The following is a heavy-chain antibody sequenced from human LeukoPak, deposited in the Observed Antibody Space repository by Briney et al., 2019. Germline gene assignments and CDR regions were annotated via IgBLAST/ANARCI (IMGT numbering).Heavy chain of an antibody. CDR2: IKEDGSEE. J-gene: IGHJ4*02. CDR3: VSDHGAGSTAYRAFAY. Sequence: GGSLRLSCAASGLTFSKVWMTWVRQAPGKGPEWVANIKEDGSEEYYAESVKGRFSISRDNAKSSLYLQMNSLRADDTAVYYCVSDHGAGSTAYRAFAYWGQGTRVTVSS. V-gene: IGHV3-7*01. D-gene: IGHD3-16*01. CDR1: GLTFSKVW.